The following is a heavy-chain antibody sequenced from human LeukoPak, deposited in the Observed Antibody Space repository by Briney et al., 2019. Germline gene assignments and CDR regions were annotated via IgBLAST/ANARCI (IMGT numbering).Heavy chain of an antibody. J-gene: IGHJ4*02. CDR2: IIPILGIA. Sequence: GASVKVSCKASGGTFSSYTISWVRQAPGQGLEWMGGIIPILGIANYAQKFQGRVTITADKSTSTAYMELSSLRSEDTAVYYCAREVSGGEFDYWGQGTLVTVSS. CDR1: GGTFSSYT. CDR3: AREVSGGEFDY. V-gene: IGHV1-69*10. D-gene: IGHD6-19*01.